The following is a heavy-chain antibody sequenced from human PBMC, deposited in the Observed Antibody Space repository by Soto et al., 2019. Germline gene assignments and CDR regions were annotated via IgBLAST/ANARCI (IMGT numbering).Heavy chain of an antibody. CDR2: IIPIFGTA. CDR3: ARATRTLGYCSGGSCPRWFDP. CDR1: GGTFSSYA. D-gene: IGHD2-15*01. V-gene: IGHV1-69*13. J-gene: IGHJ5*02. Sequence: ASVKVSCKASGGTFSSYAISWVRQAPGQGLEWMGGIIPIFGTANYAQKFQGRVAITADESTSTAYMELSSLRSEDTAVYYCARATRTLGYCSGGSCPRWFDPWGQGTLVTVSS.